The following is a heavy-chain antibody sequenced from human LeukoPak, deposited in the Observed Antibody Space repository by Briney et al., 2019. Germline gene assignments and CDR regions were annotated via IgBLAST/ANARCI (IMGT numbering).Heavy chain of an antibody. J-gene: IGHJ4*02. D-gene: IGHD3-3*01. CDR1: GCTFSSYA. Sequence: SVKVSCKASGCTFSSYAISWVRQAPGQGLEWMGRIIPIFGIANYAQKFQGRVTITADKSTSTAYMELSSLRSEDTAVYYCASITTYPEGPYWGQGTLVTVSS. CDR3: ASITTYPEGPY. CDR2: IIPIFGIA. V-gene: IGHV1-69*04.